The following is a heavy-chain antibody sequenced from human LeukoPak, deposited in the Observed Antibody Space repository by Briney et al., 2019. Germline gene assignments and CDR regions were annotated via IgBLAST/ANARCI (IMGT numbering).Heavy chain of an antibody. V-gene: IGHV1-2*02. D-gene: IGHD3-22*01. Sequence: ASVKVSCKASGYTFTGYYMHWVRQAPGQGLEWMGWINPNSGGTNYAQKFQGRVTMTRDTSISTAYMELSRLRSDDTAVYYCARYYYDSSGYYPAADYWGQGTLVTVSS. CDR2: INPNSGGT. CDR1: GYTFTGYY. CDR3: ARYYYDSSGYYPAADY. J-gene: IGHJ4*02.